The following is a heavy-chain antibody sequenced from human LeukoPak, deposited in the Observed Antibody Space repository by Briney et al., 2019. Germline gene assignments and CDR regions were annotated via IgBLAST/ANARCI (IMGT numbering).Heavy chain of an antibody. CDR3: ASPDYMITFGGVIV. J-gene: IGHJ4*02. CDR2: IYTSGST. Sequence: SETLSLTCTVSGGSISSYYWSWIRQPAGKGLEWIGRIYTSGSTNYNPSLKSRVTISVDTSKNQFSLKLSSVTAADTAVYYCASPDYMITFGGVIVWGQGTLVTVSS. D-gene: IGHD3-16*02. CDR1: GGSISSYY. V-gene: IGHV4-4*07.